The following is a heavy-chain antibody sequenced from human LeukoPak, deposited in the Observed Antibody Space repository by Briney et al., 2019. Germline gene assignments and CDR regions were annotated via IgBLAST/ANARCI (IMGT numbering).Heavy chain of an antibody. CDR3: AKATTGTLYYYYGMDV. D-gene: IGHD1-7*01. Sequence: PGGSLRLSCAASGFTFSSYGMHWVRQAPGKGLEWVAFIRYDGSNKYYADSVKGRFTISRDNAKNSLYLQMNSLRAEDTALYYCAKATTGTLYYYYGMDVWGQGTTVTASS. CDR2: IRYDGSNK. J-gene: IGHJ6*02. CDR1: GFTFSSYG. V-gene: IGHV3-30*02.